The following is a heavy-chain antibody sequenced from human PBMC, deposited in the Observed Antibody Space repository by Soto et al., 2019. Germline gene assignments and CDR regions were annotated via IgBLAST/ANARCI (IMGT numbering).Heavy chain of an antibody. J-gene: IGHJ6*02. CDR3: ARTYGSGSYYPYYYYYYGMDV. V-gene: IGHV5-10-1*01. CDR1: GYSFISYW. Sequence: GESLKISCKGSGYSFISYWSSWVRQMPGKGLEWMGRIDPSDSYTNYSPSFQGHVTISADKSISTAYLQWSSLKASDTAMYYCARTYGSGSYYPYYYYYYGMDVWGQGTTVTVSS. CDR2: IDPSDSYT. D-gene: IGHD3-10*01.